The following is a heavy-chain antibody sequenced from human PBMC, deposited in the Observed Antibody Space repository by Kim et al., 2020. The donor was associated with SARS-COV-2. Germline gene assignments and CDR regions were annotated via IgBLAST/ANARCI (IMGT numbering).Heavy chain of an antibody. D-gene: IGHD6-6*01. J-gene: IGHJ5*02. Sequence: ASVKVSCKASGYTFTSYGISWVRQAPGQGLEWMGWISAYNGNTNYAQKLQGRVTMTTDTSTSTAYMELRSLRSDDTAVYYCARDRAARSHIKRGPWFDPWGQGTLAT. CDR3: ARDRAARSHIKRGPWFDP. CDR2: ISAYNGNT. CDR1: GYTFTSYG. V-gene: IGHV1-18*01.